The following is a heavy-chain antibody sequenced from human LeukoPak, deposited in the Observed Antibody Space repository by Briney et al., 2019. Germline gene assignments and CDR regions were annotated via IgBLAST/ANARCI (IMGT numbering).Heavy chain of an antibody. Sequence: PSETLSLTCTVSGGSISSYYWGWLRQPPGEGLGWIGSIYYSGSTYYNPSLKSRITISVDSSKNQFSLKLSSVTAADTVVYYCAKHDYSNEDPDAFDIWGQGTMVTVSS. CDR2: IYYSGST. V-gene: IGHV4-39*01. J-gene: IGHJ3*02. CDR1: GGSISSYY. D-gene: IGHD4-11*01. CDR3: AKHDYSNEDPDAFDI.